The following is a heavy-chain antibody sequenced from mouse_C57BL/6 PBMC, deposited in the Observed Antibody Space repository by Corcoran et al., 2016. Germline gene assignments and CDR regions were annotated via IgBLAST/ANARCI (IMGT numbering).Heavy chain of an antibody. V-gene: IGHV1-26*01. D-gene: IGHD1-1*01. J-gene: IGHJ3*01. CDR2: INPNNGGT. CDR3: ARMKLQGFAY. CDR1: GYTFTDYY. Sequence: EVQLQQSGPELVKPGASVKISCKASGYTFTDYYMNWVKQSHGKSLEWIGDINPNNGGTSYNQKFKGKATLTVDKSSSTAYMELRSLTSEDSAVYYCARMKLQGFAYWGQGTLVTVSA.